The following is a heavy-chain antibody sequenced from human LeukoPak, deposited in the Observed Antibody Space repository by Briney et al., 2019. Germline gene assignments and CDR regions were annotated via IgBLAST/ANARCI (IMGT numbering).Heavy chain of an antibody. CDR1: GFTFSSYA. CDR3: ARIGYSSSCFDF. D-gene: IGHD6-6*01. V-gene: IGHV3-7*01. Sequence: GGSLRLSCAASGFTFSSYAMSWVRQAPGKGLEWVANIKQDGSTKYYMDSVKGRFTISRDNALNSLYLQMNSLRAEDTAVYYCARIGYSSSCFDFWGQGTLVTVSS. J-gene: IGHJ4*02. CDR2: IKQDGSTK.